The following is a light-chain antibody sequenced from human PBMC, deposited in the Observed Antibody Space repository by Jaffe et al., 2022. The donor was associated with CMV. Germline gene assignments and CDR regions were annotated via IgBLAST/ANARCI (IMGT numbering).Light chain of an antibody. CDR1: QSVLYSSNNKNY. Sequence: DIVMTQSPDSLAVSLGERTTINCKSSQSVLYSSNNKNYLAWYQQKPGQPPKLLISWASTRESGVPDRFSGSGSGTDFTLTISSLQAEDVAVYYCQQYFDSPLTFGGGTTVEIK. J-gene: IGKJ4*01. CDR3: QQYFDSPLT. V-gene: IGKV4-1*01. CDR2: WAS.